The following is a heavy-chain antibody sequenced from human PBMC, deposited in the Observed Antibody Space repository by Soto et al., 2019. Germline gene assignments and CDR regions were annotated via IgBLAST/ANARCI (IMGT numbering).Heavy chain of an antibody. CDR3: AKVSFLEWLLYDLDY. J-gene: IGHJ4*02. D-gene: IGHD3-3*01. Sequence: EVQLLESGGGLVQPGGSLRLSCAASGFTFSSYAMSWVRQAPGKGLEWGSAISGSGGSTYYADSVKGRFTISRDNCKNTLYLQMNSLRPEDTAVYYCAKVSFLEWLLYDLDYRGQGTLVTVSS. V-gene: IGHV3-23*01. CDR2: ISGSGGST. CDR1: GFTFSSYA.